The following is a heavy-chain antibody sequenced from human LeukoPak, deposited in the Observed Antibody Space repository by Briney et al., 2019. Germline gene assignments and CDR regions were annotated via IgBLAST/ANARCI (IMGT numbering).Heavy chain of an antibody. CDR3: ARHWYYYDSSGYFTS. CDR1: GGSISSSSYY. J-gene: IGHJ4*02. V-gene: IGHV4-39*01. D-gene: IGHD3-22*01. Sequence: SETLSLTCTVSGGSISSSSYYWGWIRQPPGKGLEWFGSIYYSGSTYYNPSLKSRVTISVDTSKNQFSLKLSSVTAADTAVYYCARHWYYYDSSGYFTSWGQGTLVTVSS. CDR2: IYYSGST.